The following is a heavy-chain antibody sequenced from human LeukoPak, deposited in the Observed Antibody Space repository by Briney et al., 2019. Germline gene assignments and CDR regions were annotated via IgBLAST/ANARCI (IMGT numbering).Heavy chain of an antibody. CDR2: IIPIFGTA. CDR3: ARSVSPLYYYYYGMDV. Sequence: SVKVSCKASGGTFNSYAITWVRQAPGQGLVWMGGIIPIFGTANYAQKFQGRVTITADGSTSTAYMELSSLRSEDTAVYYCARSVSPLYYYYYGMDVWGQGTTVTVSS. V-gene: IGHV1-69*13. CDR1: GGTFNSYA. J-gene: IGHJ6*02. D-gene: IGHD4-17*01.